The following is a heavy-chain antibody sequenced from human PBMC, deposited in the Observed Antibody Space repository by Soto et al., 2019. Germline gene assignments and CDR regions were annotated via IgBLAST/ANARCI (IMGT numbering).Heavy chain of an antibody. CDR2: ISAYNGNT. CDR1: GYTFTSYG. J-gene: IGHJ4*01. D-gene: IGHD2-21*01. V-gene: IGHV1-18*01. Sequence: QVQLVQSGAEVKKPGASVKVSCKASGYTFTSYGISWVRQAPGQGLEWMGWISAYNGNTNYAQKLQGRVTMTTDTSTSTAYMVLRSLTSNDTAEYYCARVRATSYCGGDCYPSYFDYCAHGTLVTVSS. CDR3: ARVRATSYCGGDCYPSYFDY.